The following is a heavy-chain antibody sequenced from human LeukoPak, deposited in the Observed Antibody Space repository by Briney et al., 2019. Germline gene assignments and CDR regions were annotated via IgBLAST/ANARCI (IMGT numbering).Heavy chain of an antibody. CDR1: GGTFSSYA. J-gene: IGHJ4*02. Sequence: ASVKVSCKASGGTFSSYAISWVRQAPGQGLEWMGGIIPIFGTANYAQKFQGRVTITTDESTSTAYMELSSLRSEDTAVYYCAGGETSYDFWSGYYPSHFDYWGQGTLVTVSS. CDR3: AGGETSYDFWSGYYPSHFDY. D-gene: IGHD3-3*01. V-gene: IGHV1-69*05. CDR2: IIPIFGTA.